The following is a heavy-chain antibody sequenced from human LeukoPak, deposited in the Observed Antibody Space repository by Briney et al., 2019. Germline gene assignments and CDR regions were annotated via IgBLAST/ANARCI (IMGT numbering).Heavy chain of an antibody. J-gene: IGHJ4*02. CDR2: IYHSGST. V-gene: IGHV4-30-2*01. D-gene: IGHD1-26*01. CDR1: GGSISSGGYY. Sequence: SQTLSLTCTVSGGSISSGGYYWSWIRQPPGKGLEWIGYIYHSGSTYYNPSLKSRVTISVDRSKNQFSLKLSSVTAADTAVYYCARHGGQKIVGAPGGPFDYWGQGTLVTVSS. CDR3: ARHGGQKIVGAPGGPFDY.